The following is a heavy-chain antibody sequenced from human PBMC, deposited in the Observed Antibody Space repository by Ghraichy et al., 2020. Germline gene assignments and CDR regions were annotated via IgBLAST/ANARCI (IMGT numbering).Heavy chain of an antibody. D-gene: IGHD5-24*01. Sequence: SETLSLTCTVSGGSISSYYWSWIRQPPGKGLEWIGYIYYSGSTNYNPSLKSRVTISVDTSKNQFSLKLSSVTAADTAVYYCASRWLQGEIWGQGTMVTVSS. CDR1: GGSISSYY. CDR3: ASRWLQGEI. V-gene: IGHV4-59*01. J-gene: IGHJ3*02. CDR2: IYYSGST.